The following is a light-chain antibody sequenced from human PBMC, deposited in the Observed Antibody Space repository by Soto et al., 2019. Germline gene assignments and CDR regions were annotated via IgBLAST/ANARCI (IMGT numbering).Light chain of an antibody. CDR2: GAS. J-gene: IGKJ1*01. CDR1: QGIRTD. Sequence: AVQLTQSPSSLSASVGDRVTVTCRASQGIRTDLGWYQQKPGKAPKVLIFGASTLQSGVPSRFSGSGSGTDFILTVSNLQPEDFATYYCLQDYSYPRTFGQGTKVDIK. CDR3: LQDYSYPRT. V-gene: IGKV1-6*01.